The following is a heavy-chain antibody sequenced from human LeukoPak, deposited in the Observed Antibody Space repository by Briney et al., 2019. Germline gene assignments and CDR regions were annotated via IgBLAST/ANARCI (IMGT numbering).Heavy chain of an antibody. J-gene: IGHJ4*02. D-gene: IGHD3-22*01. Sequence: SETLSLTCTVSGGSISSSSYYWGWIRQPPGKGLEWIGSIYYSGSTYYNPSLKSRVTISVDTSKNQFSLKLSSVTAADTAVYYCARSYDSSGYLPEYFDYWGQGTLVTVSS. V-gene: IGHV4-39*07. CDR2: IYYSGST. CDR3: ARSYDSSGYLPEYFDY. CDR1: GGSISSSSYY.